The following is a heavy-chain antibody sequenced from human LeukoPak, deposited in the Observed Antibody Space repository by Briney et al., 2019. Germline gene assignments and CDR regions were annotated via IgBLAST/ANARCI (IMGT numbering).Heavy chain of an antibody. CDR2: INTDGSST. CDR1: GFTFSSYW. D-gene: IGHD4-23*01. CDR3: VSHVYGGSPFDI. Sequence: QPGGSLGLSCAASGFTFSSYWMHWVRQVPGKGLVWVSRINTDGSSTSYADSVKGRFTISRDNAENTLYLQMNSLRAEDTAVYHCVSHVYGGSPFDIWGQGTMVTVSS. V-gene: IGHV3-74*01. J-gene: IGHJ3*02.